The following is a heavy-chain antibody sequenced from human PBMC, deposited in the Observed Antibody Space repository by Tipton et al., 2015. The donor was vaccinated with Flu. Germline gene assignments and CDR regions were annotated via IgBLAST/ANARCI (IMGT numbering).Heavy chain of an antibody. Sequence: TLSLTCTVSGXXXXXYFXXXXXXXPGKGLEXXGYVYYNGNTNYSPSLERRVTISVDTTKAQFSLRLRSATAADTAVYYCARDRRTYXXXXXXXXXFDFWGXXT. J-gene: IGHJ4*02. CDR1: GXXXXXYF. CDR2: VYYNGNT. V-gene: IGHV4-59*01. CDR3: ARDRRTYXXXXXXXXXFDF.